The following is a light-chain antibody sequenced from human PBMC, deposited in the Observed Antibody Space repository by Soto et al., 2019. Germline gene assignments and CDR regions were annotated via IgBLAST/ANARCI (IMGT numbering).Light chain of an antibody. J-gene: IGKJ5*01. CDR1: QGISSY. CDR2: GAS. CDR3: QQLNSYPIT. V-gene: IGKV1-9*01. Sequence: DIQLTQSPSFLSASVGDIVTITCRASQGISSYLAWYQQKPGKAPKLLIYGASTLQSGVPSRFSGSGSETEFTLTISSLQPEDFATYYCQQLNSYPITFGQGTRLEI.